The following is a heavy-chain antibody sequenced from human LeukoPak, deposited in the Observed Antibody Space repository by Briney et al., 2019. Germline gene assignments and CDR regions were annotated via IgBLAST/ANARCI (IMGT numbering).Heavy chain of an antibody. V-gene: IGHV1-2*02. Sequence: GASVKVSCKASGYTFTGYYMHWVRQAPGQGLEWMGWINPNSGGTNYAQKFQGRVTMTRDTSISTAYMELSRLRSDDTAVYHCARVAYSYGTNWFDPWGQGTLVTVSS. D-gene: IGHD5-18*01. CDR1: GYTFTGYY. J-gene: IGHJ5*02. CDR3: ARVAYSYGTNWFDP. CDR2: INPNSGGT.